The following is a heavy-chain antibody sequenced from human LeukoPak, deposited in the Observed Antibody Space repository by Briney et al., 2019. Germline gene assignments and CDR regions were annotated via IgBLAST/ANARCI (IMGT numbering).Heavy chain of an antibody. V-gene: IGHV4-4*07. Sequence: PSETLSLTCTVPGGSISSYYWSWIRQPAGKGLEWIGRIYTSGSTNYNPSLKSRVTMSVDTSKNQFSLKLSSVTAADTAVYYCARDLNPRGSYRYAWFDPWGQGTLVTVSS. CDR2: IYTSGST. CDR3: ARDLNPRGSYRYAWFDP. D-gene: IGHD3-16*02. J-gene: IGHJ5*02. CDR1: GGSISSYY.